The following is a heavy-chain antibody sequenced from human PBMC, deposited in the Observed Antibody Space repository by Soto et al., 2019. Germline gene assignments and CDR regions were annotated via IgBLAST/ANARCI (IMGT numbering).Heavy chain of an antibody. D-gene: IGHD3-22*01. J-gene: IGHJ4*02. V-gene: IGHV3-48*03. CDR2: ITTSGKTI. CDR3: ARDIDYYDSSGYQDY. CDR1: GFTFSSYE. Sequence: GGSLRLSCAASGFTFSSYEMNWVRQSPGKGLEWVSYITTSGKTIHYADSVKGRFTISRDNAKNSLYLQMNSLRAEDTAVYYCARDIDYYDSSGYQDYWGQGTLVTVSS.